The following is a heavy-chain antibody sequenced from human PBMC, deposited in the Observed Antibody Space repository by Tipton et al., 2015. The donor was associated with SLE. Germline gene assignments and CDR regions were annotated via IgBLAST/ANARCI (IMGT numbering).Heavy chain of an antibody. CDR3: ARDMVTGDFYYYMDV. Sequence: RSLRLSCAASGFTFSSYAMHWVRQAPGKGLEWVAVISYDGSNKYYADSVKGRFTISRDNSKNTLYLQMNSLRAEDTAVYYCARDMVTGDFYYYMDVWGKGTTVTVSS. CDR2: ISYDGSNK. V-gene: IGHV3-30-3*01. J-gene: IGHJ6*03. CDR1: GFTFSSYA. D-gene: IGHD7-27*01.